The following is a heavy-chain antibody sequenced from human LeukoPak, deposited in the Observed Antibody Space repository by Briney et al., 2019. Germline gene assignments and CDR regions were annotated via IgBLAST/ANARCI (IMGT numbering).Heavy chain of an antibody. Sequence: SVKVSCKSSGDSFRKYAINWIRQAPGQGLEWMGGIIPIFETGDYAQNFQGRVTIAADESTSTAYMELSSLRSEDTAVYFCARAPLTQTELCYSYYIMDVWGQGTTVTVSS. V-gene: IGHV1-69*01. J-gene: IGHJ6*02. CDR2: IIPIFETG. CDR3: ARAPLTQTELCYSYYIMDV. D-gene: IGHD1-14*01. CDR1: GDSFRKYA.